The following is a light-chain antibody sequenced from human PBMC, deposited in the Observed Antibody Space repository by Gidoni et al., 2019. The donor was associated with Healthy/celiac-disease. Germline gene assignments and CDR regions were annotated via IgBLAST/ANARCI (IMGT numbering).Light chain of an antibody. J-gene: IGKJ4*01. CDR1: QSVSSY. CDR3: QQRSNWRT. V-gene: IGKV3-11*01. Sequence: EIVLTQSPATLSSSPGERATLSCRASQSVSSYLAWYQQKPGQAPRLLIYDASNRATGIPARFSGSGSGTDFTLTISSLEPEDFAVYYCQQRSNWRTFGGGTKVEIK. CDR2: DAS.